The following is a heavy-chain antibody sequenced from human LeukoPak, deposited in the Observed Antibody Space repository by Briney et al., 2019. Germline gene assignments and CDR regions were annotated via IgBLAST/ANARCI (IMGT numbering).Heavy chain of an antibody. Sequence: ASVKVSCKASGYTFTTYAMDWVRQAPGQGLEWMGWINTNTGNPTYAQGFTGRFVFSLDTSVSTAYLQISSLKAEDTAVYYCARGNDGSGYYHDYWGQGTLVTVSS. CDR1: GYTFTTYA. V-gene: IGHV7-4-1*02. CDR2: INTNTGNP. J-gene: IGHJ4*02. D-gene: IGHD3-22*01. CDR3: ARGNDGSGYYHDY.